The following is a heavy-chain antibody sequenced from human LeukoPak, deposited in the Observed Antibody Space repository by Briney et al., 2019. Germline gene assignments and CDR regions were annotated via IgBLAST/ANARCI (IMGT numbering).Heavy chain of an antibody. CDR1: GFSLSTSGMC. CDR2: IDWDDDK. Sequence: SGPTPVNPTQTLTLTCTFSGFSLSTSGMCVSWIRQPPGKALEWLARIDWDDDKYYSTSLKTRLTISKDTSKNQVVLTMTNMDPVDTATYYCARVRTGYSYGSPSYYYYYYMDVWGKGTTVTVSS. J-gene: IGHJ6*03. D-gene: IGHD5-18*01. CDR3: ARVRTGYSYGSPSYYYYYYMDV. V-gene: IGHV2-70*11.